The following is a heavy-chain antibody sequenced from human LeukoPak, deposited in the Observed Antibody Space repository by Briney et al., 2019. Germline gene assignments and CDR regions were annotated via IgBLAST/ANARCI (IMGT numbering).Heavy chain of an antibody. D-gene: IGHD2-2*01. J-gene: IGHJ3*02. V-gene: IGHV3-7*02. CDR3: ARTAGYSSIVFDI. CDR2: IKQVGSEK. Sequence: GGSLRLSCAASGFTFSNYWMSWVRQAPGKGLEWVANIKQVGSEKYYVDSVKGRFTISRDNAKNSLYLQMNSLRAEDTAVYNCARTAGYSSIVFDIWGQGTMVTVSS. CDR1: GFTFSNYW.